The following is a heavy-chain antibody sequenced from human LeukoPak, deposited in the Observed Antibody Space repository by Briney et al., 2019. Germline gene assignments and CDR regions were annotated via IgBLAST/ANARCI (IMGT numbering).Heavy chain of an antibody. CDR3: ARSPWSGYYTNYYYYYMDV. V-gene: IGHV4-59*01. J-gene: IGHJ6*03. Sequence: PSETLSLTCTVSGGSSSSYYWSWIRRPPGKGLEWIGYIYCSGSTNYNPSLKSRVAISVDTSKNQFSLKLSSVTAADTAVYYCARSPWSGYYTNYYYYYMDVWGKGTTVTVSS. CDR1: GGSSSSYY. CDR2: IYCSGST. D-gene: IGHD3-3*01.